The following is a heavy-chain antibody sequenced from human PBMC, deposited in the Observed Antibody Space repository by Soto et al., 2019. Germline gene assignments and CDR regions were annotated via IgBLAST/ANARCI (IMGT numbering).Heavy chain of an antibody. V-gene: IGHV3-30*18. CDR2: ISYEGSHT. CDR1: GFIFSSYG. CDR3: AKEVHCGGCSCSWSEGLDY. D-gene: IGHD2-15*01. J-gene: IGHJ4*02. Sequence: QVQLVESGGGVVQPGRSLRLSCAASGFIFSSYGMHWVRQAPGKGLEWVAVISYEGSHTYYADSVKGRFTITRDNSKNTLYLQMNSLSPEDTAVYYWAKEVHCGGCSCSWSEGLDYWGQGTLLTVSS.